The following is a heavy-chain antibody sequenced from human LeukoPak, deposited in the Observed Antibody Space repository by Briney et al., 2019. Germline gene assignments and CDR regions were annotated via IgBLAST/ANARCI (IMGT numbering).Heavy chain of an antibody. J-gene: IGHJ4*02. CDR2: TYNSGST. CDR3: ASEKAGVFDY. Sequence: SETLSLTCTVSGDSISSLHWSWIRQPPGKRLEWIGSTYNSGSTNYNPSLKSRVTISVDTSKNQFSLKLSSATAADTAVYYCASEKAGVFDYWGQGTLVTVSS. V-gene: IGHV4-59*01. CDR1: GDSISSLH. D-gene: IGHD6-13*01.